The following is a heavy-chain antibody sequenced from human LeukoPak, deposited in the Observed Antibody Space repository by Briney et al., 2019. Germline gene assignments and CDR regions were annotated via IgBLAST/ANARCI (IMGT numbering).Heavy chain of an antibody. CDR1: GGSISSGDYY. CDR3: AREGSSRSAFDI. Sequence: SQTLSLTCTVSGGSISSGDYYWGWHRQPPGRGREWIGYIYYSGSTYYNPSLKSRFTISVDTSKNQFSLKLSSVTAADTAVYYCAREGSSRSAFDIWGQGTMVTVSS. J-gene: IGHJ3*02. D-gene: IGHD6-13*01. CDR2: IYYSGST. V-gene: IGHV4-30-4*08.